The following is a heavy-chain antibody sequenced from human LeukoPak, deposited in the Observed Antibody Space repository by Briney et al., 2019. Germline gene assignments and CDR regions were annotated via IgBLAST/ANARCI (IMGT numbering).Heavy chain of an antibody. D-gene: IGHD6-19*01. Sequence: GGSLRLSCAASGFTFSSYSMNWVRQAPGKGLEWVSYISSSSSTIYYADSVKGRFTISRDNAKNSLYLQMNSLRAEDTAVYYCTRDSESWTVTGPRFDYWGQGTLVTVSS. CDR1: GFTFSSYS. CDR3: TRDSESWTVTGPRFDY. J-gene: IGHJ4*02. V-gene: IGHV3-48*01. CDR2: ISSSSSTI.